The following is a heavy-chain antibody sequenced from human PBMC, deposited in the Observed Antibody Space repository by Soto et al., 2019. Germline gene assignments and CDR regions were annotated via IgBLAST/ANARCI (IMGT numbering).Heavy chain of an antibody. CDR1: GYSFTSLD. D-gene: IGHD1-26*01. Sequence: QVQLVQSGAEVREPGASVKVSCKASGYSFTSLDINWVRQTAGQGREWMGWMQPSTGRTGYAQKFQGRVTMTRDTSINTAYMELTTLTSADTAFYYCARGVSAGVDYWGQGTLVTVSS. V-gene: IGHV1-8*01. CDR3: ARGVSAGVDY. CDR2: MQPSTGRT. J-gene: IGHJ4*02.